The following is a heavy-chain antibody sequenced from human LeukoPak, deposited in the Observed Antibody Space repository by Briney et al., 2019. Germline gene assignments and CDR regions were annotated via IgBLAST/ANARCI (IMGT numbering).Heavy chain of an antibody. V-gene: IGHV3-23*01. J-gene: IGHJ3*02. CDR1: GFTFSSYA. D-gene: IGHD4-17*01. Sequence: PGGSLRLSCAASGFTFSSYAMSWVRQAPGKGLEWVSAISGSGGSTYYADSVKGRFTISRDNSKNTLYLQMNSLRAEDTAVYYCARSPGGDYTTSRAFDIWGQGTMVTVSS. CDR3: ARSPGGDYTTSRAFDI. CDR2: ISGSGGST.